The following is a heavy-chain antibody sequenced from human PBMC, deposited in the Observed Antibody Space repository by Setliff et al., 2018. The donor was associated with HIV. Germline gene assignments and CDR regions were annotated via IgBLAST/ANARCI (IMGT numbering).Heavy chain of an antibody. CDR3: ARDRCCSCGRCSEPNWFDP. CDR1: GGTFSSYA. Sequence: GASVKVSCKASGGTFSSYAISWVRQAPGQGLEWMGGIIPIFGTANYAQKFQGRVTITADESTSTAYMELSSLRSEDTAVYYCARDRCCSCGRCSEPNWFDPWGQGTLVTVSS. D-gene: IGHD2-15*01. J-gene: IGHJ5*02. V-gene: IGHV1-69*13. CDR2: IIPIFGTA.